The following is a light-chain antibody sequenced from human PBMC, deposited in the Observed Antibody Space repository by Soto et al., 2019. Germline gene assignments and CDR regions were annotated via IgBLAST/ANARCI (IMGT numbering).Light chain of an antibody. J-gene: IGLJ1*01. CDR1: SSDVGSYNL. CDR2: EVS. V-gene: IGLV2-23*02. Sequence: QSALTHPASVSGSPGQSITISCTGTSSDVGSYNLVSWYQQHPGKAPKLMIYEVSRRPSGVSNRFSGSKSGNTASLTISGLQAEDKADYYCCSHAGSSTYVFGTGTKVTVL. CDR3: CSHAGSSTYV.